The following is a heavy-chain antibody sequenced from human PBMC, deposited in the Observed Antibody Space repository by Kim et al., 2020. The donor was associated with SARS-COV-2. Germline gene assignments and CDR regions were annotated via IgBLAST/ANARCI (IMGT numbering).Heavy chain of an antibody. CDR1: GGSFSGYY. V-gene: IGHV4-34*01. Sequence: SETLSLTCAVYGGSFSGYYWSWIRQPPGKGLEWIGEINHSGSTNYNPSLKSRVTISVDTSKNQFSLKLSSVTAADTAVYYCARANPIVGATLDYWGQGTLVTVSP. D-gene: IGHD1-26*01. CDR3: ARANPIVGATLDY. CDR2: INHSGST. J-gene: IGHJ4*02.